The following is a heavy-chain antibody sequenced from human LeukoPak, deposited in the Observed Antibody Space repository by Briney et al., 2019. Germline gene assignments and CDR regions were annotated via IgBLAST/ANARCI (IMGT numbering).Heavy chain of an antibody. D-gene: IGHD1-26*01. V-gene: IGHV3-13*01. CDR1: GFTFSSYD. CDR3: ARQNTPHGNFDY. CDR2: IGVAANT. Sequence: GGSLRLSCAASGFTFSSYDMHWVRQATGKGLEWVSAIGVAANTFYSGSVKGRFTISRENAKNSLYLLMTSLRAEDTAVYYCARQNTPHGNFDYWGQGILVTVSS. J-gene: IGHJ4*02.